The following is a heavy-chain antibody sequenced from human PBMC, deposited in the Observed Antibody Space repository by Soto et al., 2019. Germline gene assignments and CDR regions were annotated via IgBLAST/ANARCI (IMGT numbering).Heavy chain of an antibody. CDR1: GFTFSSHT. J-gene: IGHJ6*02. CDR2: ITSTSSTK. CDR3: ARRITMVRGPYYYYAMDV. Sequence: GGSLRLSCAASGFTFSSHTMNWVRQAPGKGLEWISYITSTSSTKNYADSVKGRFTISRDNANNSLYLQMNSLRDEDTAVYYCARRITMVRGPYYYYAMDVWGQGTTVTVSS. V-gene: IGHV3-48*02. D-gene: IGHD3-10*01.